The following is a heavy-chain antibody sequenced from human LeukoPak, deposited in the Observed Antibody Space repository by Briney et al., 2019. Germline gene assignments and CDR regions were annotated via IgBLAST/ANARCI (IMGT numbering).Heavy chain of an antibody. J-gene: IGHJ4*02. CDR3: AKDRPNYYGSDGHYYRRNGDY. CDR1: GFTFTIYA. V-gene: IGHV3-23*01. CDR2: ISSTGEYT. D-gene: IGHD3-22*01. Sequence: SGGSLRLSCAASGFTFTIYAMSWVRQAPGKGLERVSSISSTGEYTYYTGSVKGRFTISRDNSKNTLYLHMNSLRGEDTAVYYCAKDRPNYYGSDGHYYRRNGDYWGQGTLVTVSS.